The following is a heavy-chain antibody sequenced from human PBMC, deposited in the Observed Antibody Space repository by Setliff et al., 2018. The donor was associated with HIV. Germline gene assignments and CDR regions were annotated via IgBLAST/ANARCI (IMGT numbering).Heavy chain of an antibody. Sequence: ASVKVSCKASGGTFSSYAISWVRQAPGQGLEWMGGIIPIFRTAHYAQEFQGRVTITADEPTSTAYIELSSLRSEDTAVYYCAIYPFSRGSNYVSPDYFYAMDVWGQGTTVTVSS. V-gene: IGHV1-69*13. J-gene: IGHJ6*02. CDR2: IIPIFRTA. CDR3: AIYPFSRGSNYVSPDYFYAMDV. D-gene: IGHD4-4*01. CDR1: GGTFSSYA.